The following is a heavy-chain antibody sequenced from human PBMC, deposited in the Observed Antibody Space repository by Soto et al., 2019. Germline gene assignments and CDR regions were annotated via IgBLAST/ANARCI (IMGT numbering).Heavy chain of an antibody. V-gene: IGHV3-21*01. CDR1: GVTLSSYS. CDR3: ASCSLQIGYGMDV. J-gene: IGHJ6*02. Sequence: EYLRLSCAASGVTLSSYSMNWVRQAPGKGMEWVSSISSSSSYIYYADSVKGRFTISRDNAKNSLYLQMNSLRAEDTAVYYCASCSLQIGYGMDVCGQGPTVTVSS. D-gene: IGHD4-4*01. CDR2: ISSSSSYI.